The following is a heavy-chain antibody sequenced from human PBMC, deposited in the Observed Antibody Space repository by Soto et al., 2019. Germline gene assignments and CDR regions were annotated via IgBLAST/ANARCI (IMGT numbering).Heavy chain of an antibody. V-gene: IGHV3-66*01. CDR2: SYSAGSA. CDR1: GFTVSSYY. D-gene: IGHD1-26*01. CDR3: AREQTSHYHYFDY. J-gene: IGHJ4*02. Sequence: GDSLKISCAASGFTVSSYYMRWVRQAPGKGLEWVSVSYSAGSADFADSVKGRFTISRDNSKNTLYLQMSSLRAEDTAVYYCAREQTSHYHYFDYWGQGTLVTVSS.